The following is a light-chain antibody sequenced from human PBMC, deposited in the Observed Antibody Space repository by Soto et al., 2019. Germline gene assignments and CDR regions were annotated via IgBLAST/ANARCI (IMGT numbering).Light chain of an antibody. J-gene: IGKJ2*01. V-gene: IGKV1-5*03. Sequence: DIQMTQSPSTLFASVGDRVTITCRASQSISSWLAWYQQKPGKAPNLLIYKASSLESRVPSRFSGSGSGTEFTLTISSLQPDDFATYYCQQYNSYSPYTFGQGTKLEIK. CDR1: QSISSW. CDR2: KAS. CDR3: QQYNSYSPYT.